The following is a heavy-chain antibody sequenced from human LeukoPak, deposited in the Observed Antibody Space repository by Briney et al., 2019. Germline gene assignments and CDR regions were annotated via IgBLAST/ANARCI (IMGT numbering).Heavy chain of an antibody. V-gene: IGHV3-15*01. CDR2: IKSKTDGGTT. D-gene: IGHD3-22*01. J-gene: IGHJ4*02. Sequence: GGSLRLSCAASGFTFSNAWMSWVRQAPGKGLEWVGRIKSKTDGGTTDYAAPAKGRFTISRDDSKNTLYLQMNSLKTEDTAVYYCTTVYYYDSSGYYQNTFDYWGQGTLVTVSS. CDR1: GFTFSNAW. CDR3: TTVYYYDSSGYYQNTFDY.